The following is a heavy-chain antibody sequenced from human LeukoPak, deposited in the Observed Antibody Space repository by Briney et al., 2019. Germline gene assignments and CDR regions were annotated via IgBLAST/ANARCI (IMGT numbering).Heavy chain of an antibody. J-gene: IGHJ5*02. V-gene: IGHV4-59*01. CDR3: ARVLRFLEFRFDP. CDR1: GGSISSYY. D-gene: IGHD3-3*01. Sequence: PSETLSLTCTVSGGSISSYYWSWIRQPPGKGLEWIGYIYYSGSTNYNPSLKSRVTISVDTSKNQFSPKLSSVTAADTAVYYCARVLRFLEFRFDPWGQGTLVTVSS. CDR2: IYYSGST.